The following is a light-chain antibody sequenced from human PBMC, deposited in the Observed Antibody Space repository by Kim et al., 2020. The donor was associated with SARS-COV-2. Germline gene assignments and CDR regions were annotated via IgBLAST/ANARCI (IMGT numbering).Light chain of an antibody. CDR1: QSVSSNY. J-gene: IGKJ1*01. CDR2: GAS. V-gene: IGKV3-20*01. CDR3: QQYSSSPAT. Sequence: EIVLTQSPGTLSLSPGERATHSCRASQSVSSNYLAWYQQKPGQAPRLLIYGASSRATGIPDRFSGSGSGTDFTLTITRLEPEDFAVYYCQQYSSSPATFGQGTKVDIK.